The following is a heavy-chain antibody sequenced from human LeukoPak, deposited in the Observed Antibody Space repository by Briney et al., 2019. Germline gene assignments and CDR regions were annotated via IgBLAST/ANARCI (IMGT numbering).Heavy chain of an antibody. Sequence: PGGSLRLSCAASGFIFSNYWIHWVRQAPGEGLVWVSRIRSDGGVATYADSVEGRFTISRDNAKNTLFPQMNSLRAEDTAVYYCARETQQHYSVGGMDVWGQGTTVTVSS. CDR1: GFIFSNYW. D-gene: IGHD3-10*01. CDR2: IRSDGGVA. V-gene: IGHV3-74*01. CDR3: ARETQQHYSVGGMDV. J-gene: IGHJ6*02.